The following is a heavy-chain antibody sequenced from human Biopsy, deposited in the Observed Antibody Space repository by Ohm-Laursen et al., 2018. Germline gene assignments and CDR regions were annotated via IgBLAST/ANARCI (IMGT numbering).Heavy chain of an antibody. V-gene: IGHV4-59*12. Sequence: SETLSLTCTVSGGSITDDYWSWIRQSPGKGLEWIGFISKGGDTTYNPSLRGRVAISVDTSKNQFSLKLSSVTAADTAVYYCASRLYGPNPIDYWGQGTLVTVSS. CDR3: ASRLYGPNPIDY. J-gene: IGHJ4*02. D-gene: IGHD2-8*01. CDR1: GGSITDDY. CDR2: ISKGGDT.